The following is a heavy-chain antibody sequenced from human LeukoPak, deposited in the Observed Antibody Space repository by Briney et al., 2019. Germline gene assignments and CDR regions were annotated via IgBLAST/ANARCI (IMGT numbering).Heavy chain of an antibody. D-gene: IGHD4-17*01. J-gene: IGHJ4*02. CDR2: IDHRGNT. Sequence: SETLSLTCAVSGDSITNTNWWNWVRQPPGKGLEGIAEIDHRGNTNYNPSLKSRVTISADKSKNQFSLKLNSVTAADTAVYYCARAYGPGYWGQGTLVTVSA. CDR1: GDSITNTNW. V-gene: IGHV4-4*02. CDR3: ARAYGPGY.